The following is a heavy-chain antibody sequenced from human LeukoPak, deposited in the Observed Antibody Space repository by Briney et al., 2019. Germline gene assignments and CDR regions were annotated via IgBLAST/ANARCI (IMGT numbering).Heavy chain of an antibody. CDR2: INWNGGST. Sequence: PGGSLRLSCAASGFTFDDYGMSWVRQAPGKGLEWVSGINWNGGSTGYADSMKGRFTISRDNAKNSLYLQVNSLRAEDTALYYCARGRTVTTNLAFDIWGQGTMVTVSS. J-gene: IGHJ3*02. CDR1: GFTFDDYG. V-gene: IGHV3-20*04. D-gene: IGHD4-17*01. CDR3: ARGRTVTTNLAFDI.